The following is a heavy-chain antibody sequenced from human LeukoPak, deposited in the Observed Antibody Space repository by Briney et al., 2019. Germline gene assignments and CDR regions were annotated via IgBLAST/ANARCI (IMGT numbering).Heavy chain of an antibody. CDR1: GFTFSRNW. Sequence: GGSLRLSCAASGFTFSRNWMTWVRQAPGKGLEWVANIKHDGSEKYYVDSVKGRFTVSRDNAQSPLYLQMNSLRAEDTALYYCAKAKYSSSSDLLDYWGQGTLVIVSS. J-gene: IGHJ4*02. CDR3: AKAKYSSSSDLLDY. CDR2: IKHDGSEK. D-gene: IGHD6-6*01. V-gene: IGHV3-7*03.